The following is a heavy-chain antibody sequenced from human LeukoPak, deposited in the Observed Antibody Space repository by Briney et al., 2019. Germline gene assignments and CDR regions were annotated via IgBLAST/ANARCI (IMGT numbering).Heavy chain of an antibody. CDR2: IKSKTDGRTT. V-gene: IGHV3-15*01. CDR1: GFTFSNAW. J-gene: IGHJ4*02. Sequence: GGSLRLSCAASGFTFSNAWMSWVRQAPGKGPEWVGRIKSKTDGRTTDYAAPVKGRFTISRDDSKNTLYLQMNSLKTEDTAVYYCTTDESSGWAFDYWGQGTLVTVSS. CDR3: TTDESSGWAFDY. D-gene: IGHD6-19*01.